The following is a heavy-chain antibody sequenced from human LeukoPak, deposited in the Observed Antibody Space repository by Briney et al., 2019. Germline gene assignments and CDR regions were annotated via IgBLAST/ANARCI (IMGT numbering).Heavy chain of an antibody. J-gene: IGHJ4*02. CDR1: GFTFSSYS. CDR3: ARDSVLDY. V-gene: IGHV3-48*02. D-gene: IGHD2-8*02. Sequence: GGSLRLSCAASGFTFSSYSMNWVRQAPGKGLEWVSCISSSSSVIYYADSVKGRFTISRDNAKNSLYLQMSSLRDEDTAVYYCARDSVLDYWGRGTLVTVSS. CDR2: ISSSSSVI.